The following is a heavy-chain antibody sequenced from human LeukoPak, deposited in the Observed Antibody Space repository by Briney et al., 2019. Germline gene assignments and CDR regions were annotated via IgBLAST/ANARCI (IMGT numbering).Heavy chain of an antibody. CDR1: DGSINTISDY. V-gene: IGHV4-39*07. CDR3: AREDAVSSDDAFDL. CDR2: VYYTGGT. J-gene: IGHJ3*01. Sequence: SETLSLTCSVSDGSINTISDYWGWVRQPPGKGLEWIGSVYYTGGTYYNAPFKSRVTISIDTSKNQFSLSLSAVTAADTAMYYCAREDAVSSDDAFDLWGQGTMVTVS. D-gene: IGHD6-19*01.